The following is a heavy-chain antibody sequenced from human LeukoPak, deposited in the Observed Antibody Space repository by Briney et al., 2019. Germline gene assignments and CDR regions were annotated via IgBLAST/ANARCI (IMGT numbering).Heavy chain of an antibody. Sequence: GGSPRLSCAASGFGFSSYEMNWVRQAPGKGLEWVSYISSSGSTIYYADSVKGRLTISRDNAKNSLYLQMNSLRAEDTAVYYCARAVYSGGMRGAFDIWGQGTMVTVSS. J-gene: IGHJ3*02. CDR1: GFGFSSYE. V-gene: IGHV3-48*03. D-gene: IGHD2-15*01. CDR2: ISSSGSTI. CDR3: ARAVYSGGMRGAFDI.